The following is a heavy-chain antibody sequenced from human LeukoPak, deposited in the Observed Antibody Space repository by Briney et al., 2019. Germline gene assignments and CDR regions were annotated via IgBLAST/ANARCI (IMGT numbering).Heavy chain of an antibody. CDR3: AKDGMVAATIYYFDY. CDR1: GFTFDDYA. D-gene: IGHD2-15*01. Sequence: GGSLRLSCAASGFTFDDYAMHWVRQAPGKGLEWVSGISWNSGSIGYADSVKGRFTISRDNAKNSLYLQMNSLRAEDTALYYCAKDGMVAATIYYFDYWGQGTLVTVSS. J-gene: IGHJ4*02. CDR2: ISWNSGSI. V-gene: IGHV3-9*01.